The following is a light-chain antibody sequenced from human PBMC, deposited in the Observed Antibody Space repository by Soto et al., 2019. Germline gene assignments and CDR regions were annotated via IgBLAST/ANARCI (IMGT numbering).Light chain of an antibody. CDR2: GAS. CDR3: QQYGSSLRT. CDR1: QNVNSNF. J-gene: IGKJ1*01. Sequence: EIVLTRSPGTLSLSPGERATLSCRASQNVNSNFLAWYQQKPGQAPRLLISGASNRATGIPDRFSGSGSGTDFTLTISRLEPEDFEVSYCQQYGSSLRTFLQGTKVDIK. V-gene: IGKV3-20*01.